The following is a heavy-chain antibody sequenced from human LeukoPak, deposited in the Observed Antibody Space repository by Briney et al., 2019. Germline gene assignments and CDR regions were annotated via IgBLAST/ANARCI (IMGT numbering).Heavy chain of an antibody. CDR2: ISGSGGST. CDR3: AKSRWELREPFDY. D-gene: IGHD1-26*01. Sequence: PGGSLRLSCAASGLTFSSYSMTWVRQAPGKGLEWVSAISGSGGSTYYADSVKGRFTISRDNSKNTLYLQMNSLRAEDTAVYYCAKSRWELREPFDYWGQGTLVTVSS. CDR1: GLTFSSYS. J-gene: IGHJ4*02. V-gene: IGHV3-23*01.